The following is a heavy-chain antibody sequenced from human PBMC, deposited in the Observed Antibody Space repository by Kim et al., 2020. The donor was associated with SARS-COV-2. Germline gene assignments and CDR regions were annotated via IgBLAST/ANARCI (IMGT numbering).Heavy chain of an antibody. CDR2: GSP. J-gene: IGHJ4*02. D-gene: IGHD2-15*01. Sequence: GSPYSADAGKDRFTISRDNSKNTLYLQMNSLRAEDTAVYYCARGGGSLVYWGQGALVTVSS. V-gene: IGHV3-66*01. CDR3: ARGGGSLVY.